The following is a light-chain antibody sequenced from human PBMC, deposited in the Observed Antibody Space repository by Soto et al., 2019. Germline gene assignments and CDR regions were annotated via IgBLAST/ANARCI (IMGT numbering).Light chain of an antibody. CDR2: GAS. CDR1: QRVSSSY. CDR3: QQYGGSPPYT. V-gene: IGKV3-20*01. J-gene: IGKJ2*01. Sequence: IVLTQSPGTLSLSPGERATLSFRASQRVSSSYLAWYQQKPGQAPRLLIYGASSRATGIPDRFSGGGSGTDFTLTISRLEPEDFAVYYCQQYGGSPPYTFGQGTKLEI.